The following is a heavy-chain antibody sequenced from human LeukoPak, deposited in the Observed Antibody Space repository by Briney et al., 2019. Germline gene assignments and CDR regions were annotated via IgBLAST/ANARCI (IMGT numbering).Heavy chain of an antibody. D-gene: IGHD2-8*02. V-gene: IGHV3-7*01. CDR2: INKDGSEK. CDR3: ATYTQYFGAPGGADY. CDR1: RFTFSDYW. J-gene: IGHJ4*02. Sequence: PGGSLRLSCAVSRFTFSDYWMRWVRQAPGKGLEWVAAINKDGSEKQYVDSVKGRFTISRDNARNLVYLQMTSLGAEDTAVYYCATYTQYFGAPGGADYWGLGTLVTVSS.